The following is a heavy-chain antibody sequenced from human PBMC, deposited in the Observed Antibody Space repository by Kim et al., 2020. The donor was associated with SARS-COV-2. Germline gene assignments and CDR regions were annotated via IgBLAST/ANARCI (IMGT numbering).Heavy chain of an antibody. CDR3: VREEVPAAINFYYGMDV. D-gene: IGHD2-2*01. Sequence: VRGRYTISRDNAKHTVSLQVNSLRAEDTAVYYCVREEVPAAINFYYGMDVWGQGTTVTVSS. J-gene: IGHJ6*02. V-gene: IGHV3-74*01.